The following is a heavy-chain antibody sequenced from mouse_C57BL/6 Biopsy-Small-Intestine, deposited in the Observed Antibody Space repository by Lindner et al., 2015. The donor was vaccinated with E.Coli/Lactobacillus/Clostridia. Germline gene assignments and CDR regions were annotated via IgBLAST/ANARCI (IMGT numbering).Heavy chain of an antibody. CDR1: GYSFTGYY. D-gene: IGHD4-1*01. CDR2: INPSTGGT. Sequence: VQLQESGPELVKPGASVKISCKASGYSFTGYYMNWVKQSPEKSLEWIGEINPSTGGTTYNQKFKAKATLTVDKFSSTAYMQLKSLTSEDSAVYYCARRDWDGAMDYWGQGTSVTVSS. J-gene: IGHJ4*01. V-gene: IGHV1-42*01. CDR3: ARRDWDGAMDY.